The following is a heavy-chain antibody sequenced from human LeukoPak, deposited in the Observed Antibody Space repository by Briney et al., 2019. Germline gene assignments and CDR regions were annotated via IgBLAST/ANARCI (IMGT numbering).Heavy chain of an antibody. CDR2: IIPIFGTA. Sequence: VKVSCKASGGTFSSYAISWVRQAPGQGLEWMGGIIPIFGTANYAQKFQGRVTITADESTSTAYMELSSLRSEDTAVYYCASCLIAAAGTSYYYGMDVWGQGTTVTVSS. J-gene: IGHJ6*02. D-gene: IGHD6-13*01. CDR1: GGTFSSYA. CDR3: ASCLIAAAGTSYYYGMDV. V-gene: IGHV1-69*01.